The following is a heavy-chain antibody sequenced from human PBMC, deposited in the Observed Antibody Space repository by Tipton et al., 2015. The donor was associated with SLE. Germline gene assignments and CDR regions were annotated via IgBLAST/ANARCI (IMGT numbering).Heavy chain of an antibody. CDR1: GFTFSNYA. Sequence: SLRLSCAASGFTFSNYAMSWVRQAPGKGLEWVSAITGSGDRTYYIDSVKGRFTISRDNAKNSLYLQMNSLRAEDTAVYYCARDGGIVGAASAFDIWGQGTMVTVSS. CDR2: ITGSGDRT. V-gene: IGHV3-23*01. D-gene: IGHD1-26*01. J-gene: IGHJ3*02. CDR3: ARDGGIVGAASAFDI.